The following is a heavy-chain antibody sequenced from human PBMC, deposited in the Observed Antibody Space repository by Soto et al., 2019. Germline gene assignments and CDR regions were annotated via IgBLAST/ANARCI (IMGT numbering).Heavy chain of an antibody. CDR1: GFTFRSYA. V-gene: IGHV3-23*01. Sequence: EVQLLESVGGLVQPGGSLRLSCAASGFTFRSYAMSWVRQAPGKGLEWVSAISGSGFSTYYADSVKGRFTVSRDTTKNTLFLQMNSLRAEDTAVYYCAKDPGDYPSDCFDYWGQGTRVTVSS. D-gene: IGHD4-17*01. CDR3: AKDPGDYPSDCFDY. CDR2: ISGSGFST. J-gene: IGHJ4*02.